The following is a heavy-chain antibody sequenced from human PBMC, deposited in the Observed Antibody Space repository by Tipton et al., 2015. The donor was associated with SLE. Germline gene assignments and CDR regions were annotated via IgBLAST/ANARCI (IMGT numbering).Heavy chain of an antibody. Sequence: GSLRLSCAASGFTFDDYAMHWVRQAPGKGLEWVSLISWDGGSTYYADSVKGRFTISRDNSKNSLYLQMNSLRSDDTAVYYCAREDWYFDLWGRGTLVTVSS. CDR1: GFTFDDYA. J-gene: IGHJ2*01. V-gene: IGHV3-43D*04. CDR3: AREDWYFDL. CDR2: ISWDGGST.